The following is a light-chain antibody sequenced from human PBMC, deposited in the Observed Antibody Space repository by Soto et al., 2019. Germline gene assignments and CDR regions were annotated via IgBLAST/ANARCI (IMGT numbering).Light chain of an antibody. CDR1: QNIRSY. J-gene: IGKJ4*01. Sequence: DIQMTQSPSSLSASVGDRVTITCRASQNIRSYLNWYQQKPGKAPKLLIYTASNLQSGVPSRFSGSGSGTDFTLTISSLQPEDFATYYCQQSYSTTTFGGGTKVEIK. V-gene: IGKV1-39*01. CDR3: QQSYSTTT. CDR2: TAS.